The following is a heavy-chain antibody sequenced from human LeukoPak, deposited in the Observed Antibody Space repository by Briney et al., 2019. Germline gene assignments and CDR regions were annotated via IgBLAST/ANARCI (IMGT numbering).Heavy chain of an antibody. D-gene: IGHD4-17*01. Sequence: PGGSLRLSCAASGFTFSSYSMNWVRQAPGKGLEWVSSISSSSSYIYYADSVKGRFTISRDNAKNSLYLQMNSLRAEDTAVHYCARGSPDYGDYNWFDPWGQGTLVTVSS. CDR1: GFTFSSYS. CDR2: ISSSSSYI. CDR3: ARGSPDYGDYNWFDP. J-gene: IGHJ5*02. V-gene: IGHV3-21*01.